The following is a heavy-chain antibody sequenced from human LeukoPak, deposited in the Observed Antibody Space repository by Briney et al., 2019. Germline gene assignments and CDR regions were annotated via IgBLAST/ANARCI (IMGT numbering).Heavy chain of an antibody. CDR3: AREIQTNCSGGNCYFYYFDY. Sequence: SQTLSLTCTVSGGSISSGGYYWSWIRQHPGKGLEWIVYIYYSGSPNYNPSLKSRVSISVDTFKNQFSLKLSSVTAADTAVYYCAREIQTNCSGGNCYFYYFDYWGQGTLVTVSS. CDR2: IYYSGSP. V-gene: IGHV4-31*03. D-gene: IGHD2-15*01. CDR1: GGSISSGGYY. J-gene: IGHJ4*02.